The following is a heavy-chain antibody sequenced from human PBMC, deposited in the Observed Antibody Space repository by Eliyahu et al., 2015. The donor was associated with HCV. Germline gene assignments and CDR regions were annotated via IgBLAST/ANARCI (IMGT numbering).Heavy chain of an antibody. Sequence: EVQLVESGGGLVKPGGSLRLSCAASGFXFXSYSMNWVRPGPGEGLEWGSSISSSSSYIYYADSVKGRFTISRDNAKNSLYLQMNSLRAEDTAVYYCAREVPGGDATVHRGRDWGQGTLVTVSS. CDR2: ISSSSSYI. CDR1: GFXFXSYS. CDR3: AREVPGGDATVHRGRD. J-gene: IGHJ4*02. D-gene: IGHD4-17*01. V-gene: IGHV3-21*01.